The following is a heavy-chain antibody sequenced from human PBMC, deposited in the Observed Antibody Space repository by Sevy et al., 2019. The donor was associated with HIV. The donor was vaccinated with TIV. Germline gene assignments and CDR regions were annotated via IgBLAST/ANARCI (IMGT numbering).Heavy chain of an antibody. J-gene: IGHJ4*02. V-gene: IGHV1-2*02. CDR1: GYTFTGYY. D-gene: IGHD3-10*01. CDR2: IDPNSGGT. Sequence: ASVKVSCKASGYTFTGYYMHWLRQAPGQGLEWMGWIDPNSGGTNYAQKFQGRVTMSTDTSISTAYMELSRLRSDDTALYYCSRSVYGSRTYLNDYWGQGTLVTVSS. CDR3: SRSVYGSRTYLNDY.